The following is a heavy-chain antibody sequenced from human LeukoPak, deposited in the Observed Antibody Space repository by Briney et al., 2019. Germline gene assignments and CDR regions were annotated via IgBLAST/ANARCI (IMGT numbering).Heavy chain of an antibody. J-gene: IGHJ4*02. CDR3: ARGSSGYPWY. V-gene: IGHV4-39*01. CDR2: IYSSGNT. Sequence: SETLSLTCTVSGGSISTTNYYWGWIRQPPGRDLEWIGSIYSSGNTYYNPSLESRVTISVDTSKNQFSLKLSSVTAADTAVYFCARGSSGYPWYWGQGTLVTVSS. CDR1: GGSISTTNYY. D-gene: IGHD6-19*01.